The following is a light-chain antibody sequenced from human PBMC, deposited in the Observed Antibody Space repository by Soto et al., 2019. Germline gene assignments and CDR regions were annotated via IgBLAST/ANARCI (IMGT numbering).Light chain of an antibody. J-gene: IGKJ1*01. CDR1: QGISSY. CDR3: RQRYITLVT. V-gene: IGKV1-39*01. CDR2: SAS. Sequence: DIQLTPSPSSLSASVGDRVTITCRVSQGISSYLNWYRQKPGKVPKLLIYSASSLQSGVPSRFSGSGSGTDCTRTISILQPEDFATYFWRQRYITLVTFGQGSTVNIK.